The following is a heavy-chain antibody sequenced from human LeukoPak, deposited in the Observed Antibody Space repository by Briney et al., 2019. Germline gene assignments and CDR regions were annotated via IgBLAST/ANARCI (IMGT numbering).Heavy chain of an antibody. Sequence: PSETLSLTCTVSGGSISSYYWSWIRQPPGKGLEWIGYIYYSGSTNYNPSLKSRVTISVDTSKNQFSLKLSSVTAADTAVYYCARGGMFYGDYFSLVYWGQGTLVTVSS. V-gene: IGHV4-59*01. J-gene: IGHJ4*02. CDR3: ARGGMFYGDYFSLVY. D-gene: IGHD4-17*01. CDR1: GGSISSYY. CDR2: IYYSGST.